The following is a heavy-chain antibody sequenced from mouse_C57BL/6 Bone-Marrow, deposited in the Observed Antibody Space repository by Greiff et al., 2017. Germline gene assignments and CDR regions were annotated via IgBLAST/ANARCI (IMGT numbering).Heavy chain of an antibody. CDR2: ISSGGSYT. CDR3: ARQPVLAMVY. J-gene: IGHJ4*01. CDR1: GFTFSSYG. Sequence: EVKLIESGGDLVKPGGSLKLSCAASGFTFSSYGMSWVRQTPDKRLEWVATISSGGSYTYYPDSVKGRFTISRDNAKNTLYLQMSSLKSEDTAMYYCARQPVLAMVYWGQGTSVTVSS. V-gene: IGHV5-6*01.